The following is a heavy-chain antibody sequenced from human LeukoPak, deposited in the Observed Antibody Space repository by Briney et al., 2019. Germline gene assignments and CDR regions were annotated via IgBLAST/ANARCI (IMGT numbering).Heavy chain of an antibody. CDR1: GFTLSTYW. V-gene: IGHV3-7*04. D-gene: IGHD3-16*01. J-gene: IGHJ4*02. CDR3: ARSRGLDY. Sequence: PGGSLRLSCAAPGFTLSTYWMTWVRQAPGKGLEWVANIKQDGSEKYYVDSVKGRFTISRDNAKNSLYLQMNSLRDEDTAIYYCARSRGLDYWGQGTLVTVSS. CDR2: IKQDGSEK.